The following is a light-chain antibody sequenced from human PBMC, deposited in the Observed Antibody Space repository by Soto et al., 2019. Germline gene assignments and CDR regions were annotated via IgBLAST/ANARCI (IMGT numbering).Light chain of an antibody. J-gene: IGLJ3*02. CDR2: EVS. CDR3: TSYTSSTTWV. V-gene: IGLV2-14*01. Sequence: QSLLTQPASVSGSRGQSITISCTGTSSDVGRYNYVSWYQQHPGKAPKLMIYEVSNRPSGVSNRFSASKSGNTASLTISGLQAEDEADYYCTSYTSSTTWVFGGGTQLTVL. CDR1: SSDVGRYNY.